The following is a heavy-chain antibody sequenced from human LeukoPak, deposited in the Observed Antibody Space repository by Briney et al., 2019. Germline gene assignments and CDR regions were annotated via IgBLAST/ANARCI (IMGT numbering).Heavy chain of an antibody. CDR3: ATGTGDY. CDR1: GFTFSSYS. Sequence: GGSLRLSCEASGFTFSSYSMNWVRQAPGKGLEWVSFISSSDDYIYYAESMKGRFTISRDNAKNSLYLQISSLRAEDTAVYYCATGTGDYWGQGTLVTVFS. J-gene: IGHJ4*02. V-gene: IGHV3-21*06. D-gene: IGHD3/OR15-3a*01. CDR2: ISSSDDYI.